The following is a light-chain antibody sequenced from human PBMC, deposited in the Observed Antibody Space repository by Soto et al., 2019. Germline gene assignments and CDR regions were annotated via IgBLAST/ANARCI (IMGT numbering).Light chain of an antibody. V-gene: IGKV3-20*01. Sequence: EIVLTQSPATLSVSPGERATLPCRASQSINRHLAWYRQKPGQAPRLLIYEASNRATGIPARFSGSGSGTDLALTISTLDTEYFAVYYCQQYGSSPPWTFGQGTNV. CDR1: QSINRH. CDR3: QQYGSSPPWT. J-gene: IGKJ1*01. CDR2: EAS.